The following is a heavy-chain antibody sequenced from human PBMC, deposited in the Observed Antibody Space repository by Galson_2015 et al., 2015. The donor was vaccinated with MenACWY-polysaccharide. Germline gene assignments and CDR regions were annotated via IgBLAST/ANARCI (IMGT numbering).Heavy chain of an antibody. CDR2: IGGSGSNT. CDR1: GFTFCNYA. J-gene: IGHJ4*02. D-gene: IGHD2-2*01. CDR3: ARVRYSTGKYQFDY. Sequence: SLRLSCAASGFTFCNYAMSWVRQAPGKGLEWVSTIGGSGSNTHYADSVKGRFTISRDNSKNTLSLQMNSLRAEDTAVYYCARVRYSTGKYQFDYWGQGTLVAVSS. V-gene: IGHV3-23*01.